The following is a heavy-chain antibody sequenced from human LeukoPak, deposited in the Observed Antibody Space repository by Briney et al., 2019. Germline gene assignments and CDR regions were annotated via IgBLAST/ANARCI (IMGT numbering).Heavy chain of an antibody. J-gene: IGHJ3*02. V-gene: IGHV4-59*01. D-gene: IGHD2-21*02. Sequence: SETLSLTCTVSGGSISSYYWSWIRQLPGKGLEWIGYIYYSGSTNYNPSLKSRVTISVDTSKNQFSLKLSSVTAADTAVYYCARVGGVAYCGGDCSPDDAFDIWGQGTMVTVSS. CDR1: GGSISSYY. CDR3: ARVGGVAYCGGDCSPDDAFDI. CDR2: IYYSGST.